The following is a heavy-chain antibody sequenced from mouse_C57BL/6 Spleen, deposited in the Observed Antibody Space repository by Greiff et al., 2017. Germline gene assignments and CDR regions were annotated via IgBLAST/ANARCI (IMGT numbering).Heavy chain of an antibody. Sequence: VQLKESGGGLVKPGGSLKLSCAASGFTFSSSAMSWVRQTPEKRLEWVATISDGGSYTYYPDNVKGRFTISRDNAKNNLYLQMSHLKSEDTAMYYCARDQGNFDYWGQGTTLTVAS. V-gene: IGHV5-4*01. J-gene: IGHJ2*01. D-gene: IGHD2-1*01. CDR1: GFTFSSSA. CDR3: ARDQGNFDY. CDR2: ISDGGSYT.